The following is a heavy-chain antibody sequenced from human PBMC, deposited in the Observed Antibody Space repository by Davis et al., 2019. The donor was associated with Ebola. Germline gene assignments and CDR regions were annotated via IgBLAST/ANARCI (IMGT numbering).Heavy chain of an antibody. CDR3: TRDIGGVGAF. D-gene: IGHD3-16*01. CDR1: GFSFSNFG. J-gene: IGHJ4*02. V-gene: IGHV3-74*01. Sequence: GESLKISCAASGFSFSNFGMNWVRQAPGKGLEWVSRIDTHGSITNYADSVKGRFTISRDNVKNTLYLQMDSLRAEDTAVYYCTRDIGGVGAFWGQGRLVTVSS. CDR2: IDTHGSIT.